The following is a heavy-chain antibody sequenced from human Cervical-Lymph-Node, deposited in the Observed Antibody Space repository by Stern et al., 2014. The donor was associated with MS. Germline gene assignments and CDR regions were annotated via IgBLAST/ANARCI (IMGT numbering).Heavy chain of an antibody. CDR3: ARAGSSNSNYFDY. J-gene: IGHJ4*02. CDR2: INPTGGST. D-gene: IGHD2-2*01. CDR1: GYTFTGYY. Sequence: VQLEESGAEVKKPGASVKVSCKASGYTFTGYYMYWVRQASGQGLEWMGIINPTGGSTTYAQTFQGRVTMTADTSTSTVYMDLSSLTSEDTAIYYCARAGSSNSNYFDYWGQGTLVTVSS. V-gene: IGHV1-46*01.